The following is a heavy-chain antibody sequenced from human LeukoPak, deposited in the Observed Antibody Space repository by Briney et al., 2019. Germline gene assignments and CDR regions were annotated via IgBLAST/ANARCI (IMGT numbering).Heavy chain of an antibody. D-gene: IGHD6-19*01. CDR3: AREGYSGHSGWGIDY. Sequence: ALVKVSCKASGYTFTSYYMHWVRQAPGQGLEWMGIINPSGGSTSYAQKFQGRVTMTRDTSTSTVYMELSGLRSEDTAVYYCAREGYSGHSGWGIDYWGQGTLVTVSS. J-gene: IGHJ4*02. CDR1: GYTFTSYY. CDR2: INPSGGST. V-gene: IGHV1-46*01.